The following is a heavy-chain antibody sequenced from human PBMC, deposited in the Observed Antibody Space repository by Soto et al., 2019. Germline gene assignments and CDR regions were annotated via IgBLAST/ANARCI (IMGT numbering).Heavy chain of an antibody. CDR3: ARHARITMIVVVNYYFDY. CDR2: IYYSGST. V-gene: IGHV4-39*01. J-gene: IGHJ4*02. CDR1: GGSISSGGYY. Sequence: SETLSLTCTVSGGSISSGGYYWGWIRQPPGKGLEWIGSIYYSGSTYYNPSLKSRVTISVDTSKNQFSLKLSSVTAADTAVYYCARHARITMIVVVNYYFDYWGQGTLVTVSS. D-gene: IGHD3-22*01.